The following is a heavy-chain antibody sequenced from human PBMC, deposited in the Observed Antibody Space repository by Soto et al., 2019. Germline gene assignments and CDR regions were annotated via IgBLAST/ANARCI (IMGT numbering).Heavy chain of an antibody. J-gene: IGHJ4*02. CDR3: GRRYCSGGSCYSYFDY. CDR1: GGSISSYY. D-gene: IGHD2-15*01. V-gene: IGHV4-59*08. Sequence: SETLSLTCTVSGGSISSYYWSWIRQPPGKGLEWIGYIYYSGSTNYNPSLKSRVTISVDTSKNQFSLKLSSVTAADTAVYYCGRRYCSGGSCYSYFDYWGQGTLVTVSS. CDR2: IYYSGST.